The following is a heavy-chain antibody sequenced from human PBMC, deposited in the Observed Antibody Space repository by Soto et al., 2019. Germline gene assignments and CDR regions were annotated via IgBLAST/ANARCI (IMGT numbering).Heavy chain of an antibody. D-gene: IGHD3-3*01. Sequence: QVQLVQSGAEVKKPGASVKVSCKASGYTFTSYGISWVRQAPGQGLEWMGWISAYNGNTNYAQKLQGRVTMTTDTSTSTAYMELRSLRSDDTAVYYCAISPLRFLEWLPPDYWGQGTLVTVSS. V-gene: IGHV1-18*01. CDR2: ISAYNGNT. J-gene: IGHJ4*02. CDR1: GYTFTSYG. CDR3: AISPLRFLEWLPPDY.